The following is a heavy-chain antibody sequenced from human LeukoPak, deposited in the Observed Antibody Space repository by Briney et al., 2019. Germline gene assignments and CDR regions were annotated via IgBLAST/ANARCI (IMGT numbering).Heavy chain of an antibody. D-gene: IGHD1-26*01. CDR2: IYYSGST. Sequence: SETLSLNCTVSGGSISSNKYYWGWIRQPPGKGLEWIGSIYYSGSTYYNPTLKSRVTIFVDTSKNQFSLKLSSVTAADTAVYYCATPYSGGYQGLDIWGQGTMVTVSS. J-gene: IGHJ3*02. V-gene: IGHV4-39*01. CDR3: ATPYSGGYQGLDI. CDR1: GGSISSNKYY.